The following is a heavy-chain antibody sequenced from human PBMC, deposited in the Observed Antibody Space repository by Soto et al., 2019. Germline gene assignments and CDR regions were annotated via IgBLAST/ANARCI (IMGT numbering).Heavy chain of an antibody. CDR2: ISAYNGNT. CDR3: ARDPPDSSSSFSRKNKNWYFDL. V-gene: IGHV1-18*01. CDR1: GYTFTSYG. J-gene: IGHJ2*01. D-gene: IGHD6-6*01. Sequence: VKVSCKASGYTFTSYGISWVRQAPGQGLEWMGWISAYNGNTNYAQKLQGRVTMTTDTSTSTAYMELRSLRSDDTAVYYCARDPPDSSSSFSRKNKNWYFDLWGRGTLVTVSS.